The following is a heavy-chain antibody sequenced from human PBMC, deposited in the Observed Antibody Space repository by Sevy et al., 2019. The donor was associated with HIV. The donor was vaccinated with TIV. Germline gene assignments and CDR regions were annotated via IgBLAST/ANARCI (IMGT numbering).Heavy chain of an antibody. D-gene: IGHD2-2*01. J-gene: IGHJ6*03. CDR3: ARVSSLIVVVPAAIEDYYYYMDV. V-gene: IGHV4-31*03. Sequence: SETLSLTCTVSGGSISSGGYYWSWIRQHPGKGLEWIGYMYYSGSTYYNPSLKSRVTISVDTSKNQFSLKLSSVTAADTAVYYCARVSSLIVVVPAAIEDYYYYMDVWGKRTTVTVSS. CDR2: MYYSGST. CDR1: GGSISSGGYY.